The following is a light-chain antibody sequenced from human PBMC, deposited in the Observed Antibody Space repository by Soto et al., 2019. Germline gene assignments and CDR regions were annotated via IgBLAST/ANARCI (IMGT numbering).Light chain of an antibody. J-gene: IGLJ2*01. CDR1: AGAVTSAYY. CDR3: LLYYGGAQVL. Sequence: QIVVTQEPSLTVSPGGTVTLTCASSAGAVTSAYYTNWLQQKPGQAPRALIYSTSEKHSWTPARFSGSLLGGKAALTLSAAQPEDEADYYCLLYYGGAQVLFGGGTQLTVL. V-gene: IGLV7-43*01. CDR2: STS.